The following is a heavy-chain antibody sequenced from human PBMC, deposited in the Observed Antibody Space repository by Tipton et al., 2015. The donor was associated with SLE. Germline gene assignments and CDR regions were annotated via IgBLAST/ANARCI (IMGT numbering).Heavy chain of an antibody. V-gene: IGHV4-39*01. Sequence: TLSLTCTLSGGSISSSSYYWGWIRQPPGKGLEWIGSIYYSGSTYYNPSLKSRVTISVGTSKNQFSLKLSSVTAADTAVYYCARHSSSWYKDWFDPWGQGTLVTVSS. CDR2: IYYSGST. CDR3: ARHSSSWYKDWFDP. J-gene: IGHJ5*02. CDR1: GGSISSSSYY. D-gene: IGHD6-13*01.